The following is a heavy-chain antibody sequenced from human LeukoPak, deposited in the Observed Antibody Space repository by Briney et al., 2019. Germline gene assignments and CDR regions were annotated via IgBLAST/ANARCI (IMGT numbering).Heavy chain of an antibody. CDR3: AAIVVVPAGSDAFDI. J-gene: IGHJ3*02. V-gene: IGHV1-2*06. Sequence: ASVKVSCKASGYTFTGYYMHWVRQAPGQGLEWMGRIDPNSGGTNYAQKFQGRVTMTRDTSSSTAYMDLSRLRSDDTAVYYCAAIVVVPAGSDAFDIWGQGTMVTVSS. CDR1: GYTFTGYY. D-gene: IGHD2-2*01. CDR2: IDPNSGGT.